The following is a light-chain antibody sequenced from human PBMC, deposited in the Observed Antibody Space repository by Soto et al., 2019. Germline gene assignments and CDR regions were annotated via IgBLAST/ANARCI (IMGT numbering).Light chain of an antibody. V-gene: IGKV1-5*03. Sequence: DIQMTQSPSTLSASVGDRVTITCRASQSIRSWLAWYQQKPGKAPKLLIYKASSLESGVPSRFSGSGSGTEFTLTISSLPPDDCATYYCQQYNSYSWTFGQGTKVEIK. J-gene: IGKJ1*01. CDR3: QQYNSYSWT. CDR2: KAS. CDR1: QSIRSW.